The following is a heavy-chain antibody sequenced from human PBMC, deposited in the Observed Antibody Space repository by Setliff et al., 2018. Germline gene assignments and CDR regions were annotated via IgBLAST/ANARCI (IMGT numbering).Heavy chain of an antibody. CDR3: ARVGVPAVGLYFDY. D-gene: IGHD2-8*01. V-gene: IGHV3-33*08. J-gene: IGHJ4*02. CDR1: GFTVSSDY. Sequence: GGSLRLSCAASGFTVSSDYMSWFRQAPGKGLEWVALILNDGSSKFYGDSVKGRFTISRDNAKNSLYLQMNSLRAEDTAVYYCARVGVPAVGLYFDYWGQGTLVTVSS. CDR2: ILNDGSSK.